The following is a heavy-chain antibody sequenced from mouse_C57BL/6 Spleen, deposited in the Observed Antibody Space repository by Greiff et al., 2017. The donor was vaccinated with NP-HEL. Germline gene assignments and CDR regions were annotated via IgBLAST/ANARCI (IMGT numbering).Heavy chain of an antibody. D-gene: IGHD2-13*01. V-gene: IGHV1-81*01. CDR2: IYPRSGNT. CDR1: GYTFTSYG. Sequence: VKLQESGAELARPGASVTLSCKASGYTFTSYGISWVKQRTGQGLEWIGEIYPRSGNTYYNEKFKGKATLPAAKSSSTAYMELRSLTSEDSAVCFGARDEGDYGGENCWGQGTTPTVSS. CDR3: ARDEGDYGGENC. J-gene: IGHJ2*01.